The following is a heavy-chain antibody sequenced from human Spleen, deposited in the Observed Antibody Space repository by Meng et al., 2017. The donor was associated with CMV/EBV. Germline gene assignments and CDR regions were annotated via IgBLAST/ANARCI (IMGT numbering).Heavy chain of an antibody. D-gene: IGHD2-2*01. J-gene: IGHJ4*02. Sequence: GGSLRLSCAASGFTFSSYSMNWVRQAPGKGLEWVSSIGSISTYIYYADSVKGRFTISRDNAKNSLYLQMNSLRAEDTALYYCARGDCSSTSCYLLDYWGQGTLVTVSS. CDR3: ARGDCSSTSCYLLDY. CDR1: GFTFSSYS. CDR2: IGSISTYI. V-gene: IGHV3-21*04.